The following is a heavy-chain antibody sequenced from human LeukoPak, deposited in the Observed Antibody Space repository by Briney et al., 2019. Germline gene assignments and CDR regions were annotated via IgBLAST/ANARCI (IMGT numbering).Heavy chain of an antibody. D-gene: IGHD3-10*01. CDR1: GYTFTGYY. Sequence: AASVKVSCKASGYTFTGYYMHWVRQAPGQGLEWMGRINPNSGGTNYAQKFQGRVTITRDTSASTAYMELSSLRSEDTAVYYCARDTHYGSGSLDYWGQGTLVTVSS. J-gene: IGHJ4*02. CDR3: ARDTHYGSGSLDY. V-gene: IGHV1-2*06. CDR2: INPNSGGT.